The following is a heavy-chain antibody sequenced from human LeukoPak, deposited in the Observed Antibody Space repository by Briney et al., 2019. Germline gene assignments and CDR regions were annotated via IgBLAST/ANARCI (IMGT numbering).Heavy chain of an antibody. J-gene: IGHJ4*02. CDR3: ARGGGYDSIDY. V-gene: IGHV3-30*03. CDR2: ISYDGSNK. D-gene: IGHD5-12*01. Sequence: GGSLRLSCAASGFTFSSYGMHWVRQAPGKGLEWVAVISYDGSNKYYADSVKGRFTISRDNSKNSLYLQMNSLRAEDTAVYYCARGGGYDSIDYWGQGTLVTVSS. CDR1: GFTFSSYG.